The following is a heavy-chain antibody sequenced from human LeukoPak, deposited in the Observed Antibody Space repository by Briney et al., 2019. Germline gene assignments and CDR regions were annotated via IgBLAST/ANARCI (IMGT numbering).Heavy chain of an antibody. J-gene: IGHJ6*03. CDR3: AIGWLPAAILGRPWYYYYYMDV. CDR1: GYTFTSYD. Sequence: ASVKVSCKASGYTFTSYDINWARQATGQGLEWMGWMNPNSGNTGYAQKFQGRVTMTRNTSISTAYMELSSLRSEDTAVYYCAIGWLPAAILGRPWYYYYYMDVWGKGTTVTVSS. D-gene: IGHD2-2*02. V-gene: IGHV1-8*01. CDR2: MNPNSGNT.